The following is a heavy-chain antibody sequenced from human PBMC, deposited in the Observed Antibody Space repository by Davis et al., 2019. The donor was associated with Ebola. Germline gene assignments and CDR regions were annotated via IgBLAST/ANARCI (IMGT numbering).Heavy chain of an antibody. CDR2: IIPILGIA. V-gene: IGHV1-69*04. CDR3: AREKLGGSADY. J-gene: IGHJ4*02. Sequence: AASVKVSCKASGGTFSSYTISWVRQAPGQGLEWMGRIIPILGIANYAQKLQDRVTMTTDTSTSTAYMELRSLRSDDTAVYYCAREKLGGSADYWGQGTLVTVSS. CDR1: GGTFSSYT. D-gene: IGHD3-3*01.